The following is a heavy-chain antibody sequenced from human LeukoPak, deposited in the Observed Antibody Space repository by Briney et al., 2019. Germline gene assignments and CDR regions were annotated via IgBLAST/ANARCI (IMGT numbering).Heavy chain of an antibody. CDR1: GGSISSGGYY. Sequence: PSQTLSLTCTVSGGSISSGGYYWSWIRQPAGKGLEWIGRIYTSGSTNYNPSLKSRVTISVDTSKNQFSLKLSSVIAADTAVYYCARGISAAAKNWFDPWGQGTLVTVSS. CDR3: ARGISAAAKNWFDP. D-gene: IGHD6-13*01. J-gene: IGHJ5*02. V-gene: IGHV4-61*02. CDR2: IYTSGST.